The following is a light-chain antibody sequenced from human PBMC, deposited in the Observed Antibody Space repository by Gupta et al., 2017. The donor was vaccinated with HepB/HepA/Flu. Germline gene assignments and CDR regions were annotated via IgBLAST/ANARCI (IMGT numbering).Light chain of an antibody. V-gene: IGKV2-28*01. CDR2: FGS. CDR1: QSLVHTNGYNY. J-gene: IGKJ1*01. CDR3: MQDLQEVT. Sequence: VVMTQSPLSLPVTPGEPASISCKSSQSLVHTNGYNYLDWYLQRPGQSPQLLIYFGSNRAPGVPDRFSGSASGTDFILKSSGVEAEDVGTYYCMQDLQEVTFGQGPKVEIK.